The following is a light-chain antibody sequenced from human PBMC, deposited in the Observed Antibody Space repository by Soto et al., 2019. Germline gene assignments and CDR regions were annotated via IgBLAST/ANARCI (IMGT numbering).Light chain of an antibody. CDR3: SAYTTSSTVV. CDR2: DVS. J-gene: IGLJ3*02. V-gene: IGLV2-14*01. Sequence: QSALTQPASVSGSPGQSITISCTGTSSDVGAYNYVSWYQQYPGKAPKLKIYDVSYRPSGVSNRVSASKSGNTASLTISGLQAEDEADYYCSAYTTSSTVVFGGGTKLTVL. CDR1: SSDVGAYNY.